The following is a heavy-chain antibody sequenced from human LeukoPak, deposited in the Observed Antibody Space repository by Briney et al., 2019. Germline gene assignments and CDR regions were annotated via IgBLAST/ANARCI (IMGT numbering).Heavy chain of an antibody. Sequence: PGESLKISCKGSGFSFTNYWIGWVRQPPGKRLEWMGIIYPGDSDTRYSPSFQGQVTISADKSISTAYLQWSSLKDSDTAMYYCARRFGARGESADFDYWGQGTLVTVSS. J-gene: IGHJ4*02. CDR2: IYPGDSDT. CDR3: ARRFGARGESADFDY. V-gene: IGHV5-51*01. CDR1: GFSFTNYW. D-gene: IGHD3-10*01.